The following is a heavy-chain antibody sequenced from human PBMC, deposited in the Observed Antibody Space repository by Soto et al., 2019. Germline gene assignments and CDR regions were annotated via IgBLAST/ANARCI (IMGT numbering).Heavy chain of an antibody. CDR1: GFTFSSYA. Sequence: GGSLRLSCAASGFTFSSYAMHWVRQAPGKGLEWVAVISYDGSNKYYADSMKGRFTISRDNSKNTLYLQMNSLRAEDTAVYYCARGRGHCSGGSCYFDYWGQGTLVTVSS. CDR3: ARGRGHCSGGSCYFDY. V-gene: IGHV3-30*04. J-gene: IGHJ4*02. CDR2: ISYDGSNK. D-gene: IGHD2-15*01.